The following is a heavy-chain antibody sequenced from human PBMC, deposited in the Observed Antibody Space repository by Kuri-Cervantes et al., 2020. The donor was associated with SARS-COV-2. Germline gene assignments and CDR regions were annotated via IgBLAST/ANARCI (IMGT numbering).Heavy chain of an antibody. CDR3: ARGGVVPAATVDY. CDR1: ETTFPNYD. V-gene: IGHV1-2*02. J-gene: IGHJ4*02. D-gene: IGHD2-2*01. CDR2: INPNSGGT. Sequence: ASVKVSCKAPETTFPNYDINWVRQAPGQGLEWMGWINPNSGGTNYAQKFQGRVTMTRDTSISTAYMELSRLRSDDTAVYYCARGGVVPAATVDYWGQGTLVTVSS.